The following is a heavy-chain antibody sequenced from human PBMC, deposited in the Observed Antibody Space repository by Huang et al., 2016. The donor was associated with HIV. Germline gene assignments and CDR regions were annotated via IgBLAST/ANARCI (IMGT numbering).Heavy chain of an antibody. CDR3: ARGATLTGNTNFFDV. CDR1: GYTFTNSW. Sequence: EVQLVQSGAEVKKPGESLKISCKGSGYTFTNSWIGWVRQMPGKGLEWMGLTYTSDSGLRYSPSFPRQVTISADKSISTAYLLWSTLEASDTAMYYCARGATLTGNTNFFDVWGQGTMVSVSS. CDR2: TYTSDSGL. D-gene: IGHD3-9*01. J-gene: IGHJ3*01. V-gene: IGHV5-51*03.